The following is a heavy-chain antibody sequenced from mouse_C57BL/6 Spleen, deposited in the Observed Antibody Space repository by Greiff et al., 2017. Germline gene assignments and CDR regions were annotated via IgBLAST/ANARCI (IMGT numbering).Heavy chain of an antibody. Sequence: EVKLQESGGGLVQPGGSLSLSCAASGFTFTDYYMSWVRQPPGKALEWLGFIRNKANGYTTDYSASVKDRFTISRDNSQSSLYLQMNALKAEESATYDCARYSYGDYWGQGTTLTVSS. J-gene: IGHJ2*01. V-gene: IGHV7-3*01. CDR1: GFTFTDYY. CDR3: ARYSYGDY. CDR2: IRNKANGYTT. D-gene: IGHD1-1*01.